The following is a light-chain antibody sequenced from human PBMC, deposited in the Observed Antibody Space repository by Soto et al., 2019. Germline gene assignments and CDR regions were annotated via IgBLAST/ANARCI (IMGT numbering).Light chain of an antibody. J-gene: IGKJ1*01. CDR1: PSVSRN. CDR3: QQYNNWLWT. CDR2: DAS. V-gene: IGKV3-15*01. Sequence: EIVMTHSPATLSVSPGARATLSCRASPSVSRNVAWYQQKPGQAPRLLIHDASTRATGISVRFSGSGSGTEFPHTSSSRQSEDVAVEYGQQYNNWLWTFGQGTKVEIK.